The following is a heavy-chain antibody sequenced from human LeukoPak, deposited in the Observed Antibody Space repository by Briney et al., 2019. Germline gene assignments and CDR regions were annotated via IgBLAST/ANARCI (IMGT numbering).Heavy chain of an antibody. Sequence: SETLSLTCTVSGGSISGYYWSWIRQPPGKELDWIGYVYYSGSTNYNPSLKSRVTISVDMSKNQFSLKLNSVTAADTALYYCARGRSGYPAMFDYWGQGTLVTVSS. D-gene: IGHD3-22*01. J-gene: IGHJ4*02. V-gene: IGHV4-59*01. CDR1: GGSISGYY. CDR3: ARGRSGYPAMFDY. CDR2: VYYSGST.